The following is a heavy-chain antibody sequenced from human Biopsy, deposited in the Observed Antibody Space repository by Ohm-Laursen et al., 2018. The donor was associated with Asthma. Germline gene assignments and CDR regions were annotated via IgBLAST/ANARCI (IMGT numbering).Heavy chain of an antibody. V-gene: IGHV3-23*01. J-gene: IGHJ5*02. Sequence: SLRLSCTASGFTFSNYVMSWVRQAPGKGLEWVSSISASGVRTFYADSVKGRFTVSRDSSRNTLYLQLSTLRVEDTAVYFCAKITTDRQKANNWFDPWGRGTLVTVSS. D-gene: IGHD3-22*01. CDR2: ISASGVRT. CDR1: GFTFSNYV. CDR3: AKITTDRQKANNWFDP.